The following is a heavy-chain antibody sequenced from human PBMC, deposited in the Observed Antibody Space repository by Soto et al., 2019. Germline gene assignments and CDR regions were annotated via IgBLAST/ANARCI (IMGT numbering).Heavy chain of an antibody. D-gene: IGHD5-12*01. V-gene: IGHV4-31*03. Sequence: PSETLRLACTLSVGSISIGGYYWSWIRQHPGKGLEWIGYIYYSASTYYNPSLKSRVIMSVETSKNQFSLKLSSVTAADTAVHYCARDRTDGYNVDYWGQGTLVTVSA. CDR1: VGSISIGGYY. CDR3: ARDRTDGYNVDY. J-gene: IGHJ4*02. CDR2: IYYSAST.